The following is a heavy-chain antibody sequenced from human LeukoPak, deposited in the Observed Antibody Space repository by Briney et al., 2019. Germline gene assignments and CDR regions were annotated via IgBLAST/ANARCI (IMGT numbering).Heavy chain of an antibody. CDR1: RYTFTSYG. Sequence: ASVKVSYKPSRYTFTSYGISGVGQAPGQGREWMGWISGYNGDTNYAKKLQSRATMTTDTSTSTDYIELRSLRSDDTDVYYCARGDLVWYFDYWGQGTVVTVSS. V-gene: IGHV1-18*01. J-gene: IGHJ4*02. CDR2: ISGYNGDT. D-gene: IGHD3-16*01. CDR3: ARGDLVWYFDY.